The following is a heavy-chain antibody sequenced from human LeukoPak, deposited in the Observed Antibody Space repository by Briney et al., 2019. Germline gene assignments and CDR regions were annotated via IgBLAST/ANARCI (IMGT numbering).Heavy chain of an antibody. CDR1: GFTFSSSA. J-gene: IGHJ4*02. D-gene: IGHD3-3*01. CDR2: ISGSGGST. CDR3: AKRNYDFWSGYYRRAENHFDY. Sequence: PRGCLRLSSAAPGFTFSSSAMSWVRPAPGKRLEWVSAISGSGGSTYYADSVKGRFTICRDNSKNALYLQMNCLRAEDTAVYYCAKRNYDFWSGYYRRAENHFDYWGQGPLVTVSS. V-gene: IGHV3-23*01.